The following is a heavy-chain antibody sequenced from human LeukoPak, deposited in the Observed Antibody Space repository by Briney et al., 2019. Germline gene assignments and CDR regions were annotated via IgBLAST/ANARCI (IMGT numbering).Heavy chain of an antibody. CDR3: AKLNIVVVVAATPVSS. V-gene: IGHV3-23*01. Sequence: GGSLRLSCAASGFTFSSYAMSWVRQAPGKGLEWVSAISGSGGSTYYADSVKGRFTISRDNCKKTLYLQMNSLRAEDTAVYYCAKLNIVVVVAATPVSSWGQGTLVTVSS. CDR1: GFTFSSYA. D-gene: IGHD2-15*01. J-gene: IGHJ5*02. CDR2: ISGSGGST.